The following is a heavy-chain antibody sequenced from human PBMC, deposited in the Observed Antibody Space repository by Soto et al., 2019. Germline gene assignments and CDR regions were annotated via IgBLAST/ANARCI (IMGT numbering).Heavy chain of an antibody. CDR3: ARSPKGYCTNGVCYQTYYFDY. CDR2: IYYSGST. V-gene: IGHV4-31*03. CDR1: GGSISSGGYY. J-gene: IGHJ4*02. D-gene: IGHD2-8*01. Sequence: SETLSLTCTASGGSISSGGYYWSWIRQHPGKGLEWIGYIYYSGSTYYNPSLKSRVTISVDTSKNQFSLKLSSVTAADTAVYYCARSPKGYCTNGVCYQTYYFDYWGQGTLVTVSS.